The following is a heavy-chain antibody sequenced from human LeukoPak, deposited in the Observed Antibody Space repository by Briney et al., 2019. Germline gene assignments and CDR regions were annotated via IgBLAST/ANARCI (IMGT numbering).Heavy chain of an antibody. Sequence: GGSLRLSCAASGFTFDDYGMSWVRHAPGKGLEWVSSINWNGGSIGYADSVKGRFTISRDNAKNSLYLQMNSLRAEDTALYYCAREVDSYLPKYYFDYWGQGTLVTVSS. CDR1: GFTFDDYG. CDR2: INWNGGSI. CDR3: AREVDSYLPKYYFDY. V-gene: IGHV3-20*04. D-gene: IGHD5-12*01. J-gene: IGHJ4*02.